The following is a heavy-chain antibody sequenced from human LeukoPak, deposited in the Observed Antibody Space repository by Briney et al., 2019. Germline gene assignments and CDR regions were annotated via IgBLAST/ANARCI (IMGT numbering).Heavy chain of an antibody. D-gene: IGHD3-10*01. CDR2: INPNAGST. CDR3: ARDLLLRGVRGGWFDP. Sequence: ASVKVSCKASGYIFSNYYIHWVRQAPGQGLEWMGMINPNAGSTRYAQNFQGRVTMTRYMSTSAVYMELSSLRSEDTAVYYCARDLLLRGVRGGWFDPWGQGTLVTVSS. J-gene: IGHJ5*02. V-gene: IGHV1-46*01. CDR1: GYIFSNYY.